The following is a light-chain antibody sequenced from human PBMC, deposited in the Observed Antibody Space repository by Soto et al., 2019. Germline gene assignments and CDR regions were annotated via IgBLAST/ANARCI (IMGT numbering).Light chain of an antibody. CDR1: QSVSSN. J-gene: IGKJ1*01. CDR3: QQYNNWPPT. Sequence: EIVMTQSPATLSVSPGERATLSCRASQSVSSNLAWYQQKPGQAPRLLIYGASTSATGIPARLSGSGSGTEFTLTISSLQSEDFAVYYCQQYNNWPPTFGQGTKVEIK. V-gene: IGKV3-15*01. CDR2: GAS.